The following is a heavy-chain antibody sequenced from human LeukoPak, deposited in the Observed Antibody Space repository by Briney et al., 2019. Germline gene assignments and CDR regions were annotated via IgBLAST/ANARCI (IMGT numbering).Heavy chain of an antibody. J-gene: IGHJ3*02. Sequence: PGGSLRLSCAASGFTFSSYDMHWVRQATGKGLEWVSAIGTAGDTYYPGSVKGRFTISRENAKNSLYLQMNSLRAGDTAVYYCARGEDSSSWSDAFDIWGQGTMVTVSS. CDR1: GFTFSSYD. CDR3: ARGEDSSSWSDAFDI. D-gene: IGHD6-13*01. V-gene: IGHV3-13*01. CDR2: IGTAGDT.